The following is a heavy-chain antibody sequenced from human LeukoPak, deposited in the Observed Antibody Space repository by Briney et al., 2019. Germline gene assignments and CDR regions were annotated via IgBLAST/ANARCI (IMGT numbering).Heavy chain of an antibody. Sequence: GASVTVSCKASGYTFTSYGISWVRQAPGQGLEWMGWISAYNGNTNYAQKLQGRVTMTTDTSTSTDYMELRSRRSDDTAVYYCARDSEAVAGTFDYWGQGTLVTVSS. CDR1: GYTFTSYG. D-gene: IGHD6-19*01. CDR2: ISAYNGNT. V-gene: IGHV1-18*01. CDR3: ARDSEAVAGTFDY. J-gene: IGHJ4*02.